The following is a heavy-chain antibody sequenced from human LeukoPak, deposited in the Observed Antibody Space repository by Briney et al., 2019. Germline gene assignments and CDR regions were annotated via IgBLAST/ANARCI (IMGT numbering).Heavy chain of an antibody. Sequence: GGSLILSCAASGFTFSTYAMHWVRQAPGKGLEWVAFIWPDGSKKYYADSVKGRFAISRENSKNTVYLQMNDLRPEDTALYFCATISSSAESNFDYWGQGTLLTVSS. CDR1: GFTFSTYA. J-gene: IGHJ4*02. V-gene: IGHV3-30*02. CDR3: ATISSSAESNFDY. CDR2: IWPDGSKK. D-gene: IGHD6-25*01.